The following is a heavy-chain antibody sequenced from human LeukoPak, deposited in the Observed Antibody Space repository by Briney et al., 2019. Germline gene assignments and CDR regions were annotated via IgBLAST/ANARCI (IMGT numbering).Heavy chain of an antibody. D-gene: IGHD3-22*01. V-gene: IGHV3-30*18. CDR1: GFTFSNYG. CDR2: ISYDGSNK. J-gene: IGHJ4*02. CDR3: ANDPYYYDSSGYYYPY. Sequence: GRSLRLSCAASGFTFSNYGMHWVRQAPGKGLEWVAVISYDGSNKYYADSVKGRFTISRDNSKNTLYLQMNSLRAEDTAVYYCANDPYYYDSSGYYYPYWGQGTLVTVSS.